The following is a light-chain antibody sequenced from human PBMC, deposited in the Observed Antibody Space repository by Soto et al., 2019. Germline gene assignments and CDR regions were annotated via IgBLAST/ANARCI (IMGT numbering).Light chain of an antibody. CDR1: QSISSW. V-gene: IGKV1-5*03. J-gene: IGKJ1*01. CDR2: KAS. CDR3: QQYNSYS. Sequence: DIQMTQYPSTLSASVGDRVTITCRASQSISSWLAWYQQKPGKAPKLLIYKASSLESGVPSRFSGSGSGTEFTLTISSMQPDDFATYYCQQYNSYSFGQGTKVDIK.